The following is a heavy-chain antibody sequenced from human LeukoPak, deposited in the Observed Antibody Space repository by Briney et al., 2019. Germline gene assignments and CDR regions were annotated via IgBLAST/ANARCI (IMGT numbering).Heavy chain of an antibody. CDR3: ARDWWPQFGVVITDINEDCYMDV. Sequence: ASVKVSCKASGYTFTSYGISWVRQAPGQGLEWMGWISAYNGNTNYAQKLQGRVTMTTDTSTSTAYMELRSLRSDDTAVYYCARDWWPQFGVVITDINEDCYMDVWGKGTTVTVSS. CDR1: GYTFTSYG. V-gene: IGHV1-18*01. CDR2: ISAYNGNT. J-gene: IGHJ6*03. D-gene: IGHD3-3*01.